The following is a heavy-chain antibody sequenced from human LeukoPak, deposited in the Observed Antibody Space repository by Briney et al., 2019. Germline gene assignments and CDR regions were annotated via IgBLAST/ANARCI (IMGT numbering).Heavy chain of an antibody. V-gene: IGHV1-69*01. J-gene: IGHJ3*02. CDR2: IIPIFGTA. D-gene: IGHD4-17*01. Sequence: SVKVSCKASGGTFSSYAISWVRQAPGQGLEWMGGIIPIFGTANYVQKFQGRVTITADESTGTAYMELSSLRSEDTAVYYCARETTAPNHAFDIWGQGTMVTVSS. CDR3: ARETTAPNHAFDI. CDR1: GGTFSSYA.